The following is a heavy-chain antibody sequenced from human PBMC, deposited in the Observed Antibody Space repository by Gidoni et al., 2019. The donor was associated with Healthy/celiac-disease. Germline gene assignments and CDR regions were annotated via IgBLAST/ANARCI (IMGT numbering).Heavy chain of an antibody. J-gene: IGHJ3*02. CDR3: ARVAARGYCSGGSCSSAFDI. Sequence: QVQLQESGPGLVKPSQTLSLTCTVSGGSISSGDYYWSWIRQPPGKGLEWIGYIYYSGSTYYNPSLKSRVTISVDTSKNQFSRRLGSVTAADTAVYYGARVAARGYCSGGSCSSAFDIWGQGTMVTVSS. CDR2: IYYSGST. CDR1: GGSISSGDYY. V-gene: IGHV4-30-4*01. D-gene: IGHD2-15*01.